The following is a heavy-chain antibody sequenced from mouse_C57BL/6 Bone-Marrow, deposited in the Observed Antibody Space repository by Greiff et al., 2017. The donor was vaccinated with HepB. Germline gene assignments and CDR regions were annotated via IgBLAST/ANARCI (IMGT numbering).Heavy chain of an antibody. CDR3: ARQNYGSSPPYYYAMDY. Sequence: EVMLVESGGGLVQPGGSLKLSCAASGFTFSDYGMAWVRQAPRKGPEWVAFISNLAYSIYYADTVTGRFTTSRENAKNTLYLEMSSLRSEDTAMYYCARQNYGSSPPYYYAMDYWGHGTSVTVSS. J-gene: IGHJ4*01. CDR1: GFTFSDYG. V-gene: IGHV5-15*01. D-gene: IGHD1-1*01. CDR2: ISNLAYSI.